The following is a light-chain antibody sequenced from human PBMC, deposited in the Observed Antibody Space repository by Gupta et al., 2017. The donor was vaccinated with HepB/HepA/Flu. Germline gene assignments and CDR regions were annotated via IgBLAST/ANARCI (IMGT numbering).Light chain of an antibody. CDR2: DVR. Sequence: QSALTTTASVSGPPEQCITFSCTGTSSDIGTYGYVSWYQQHPGKAPKVMIFDVRNRPSGVSNRFSGSKSGTTASLTVSGLQAGDEADYYCSSYTRSNTFVFGGGTKLTVL. J-gene: IGLJ2*01. V-gene: IGLV2-14*01. CDR1: SSDIGTYGY. CDR3: SSYTRSNTFV.